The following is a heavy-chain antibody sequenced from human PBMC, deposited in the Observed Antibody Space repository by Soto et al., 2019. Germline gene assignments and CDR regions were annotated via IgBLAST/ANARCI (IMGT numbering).Heavy chain of an antibody. Sequence: QVQLVQSGGEVRKPGASVTVSCKASGYTFTSYGISWVRQAPGQGLEWMGWISGYNGKTNYAQKVQDRVTMTTDTSTSKVYLELRSLRFDDTAVYYWAREGDVPYYYYGMDVWGQGTTVTVSS. V-gene: IGHV1-18*01. CDR1: GYTFTSYG. CDR2: ISGYNGKT. D-gene: IGHD2-21*02. J-gene: IGHJ6*02. CDR3: AREGDVPYYYYGMDV.